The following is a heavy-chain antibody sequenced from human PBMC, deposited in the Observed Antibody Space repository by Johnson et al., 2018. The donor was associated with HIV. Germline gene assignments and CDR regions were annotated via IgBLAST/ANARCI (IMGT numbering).Heavy chain of an antibody. J-gene: IGHJ3*02. CDR1: GFTVSSNY. V-gene: IGHV3-53*01. CDR3: VKENHFYDSSGDPSDAFDM. D-gene: IGHD3-22*01. Sequence: VQLVESGGGLIQPGGSLRLSCAASGFTVSSNYMSWVRQAPGKGLEWVSEIYSGGSTYYADSVKGRFIISRDSSKNTLYLQMNSLRVDDTALYFCVKENHFYDSSGDPSDAFDMWGQGTRVTVSS. CDR2: IYSGGST.